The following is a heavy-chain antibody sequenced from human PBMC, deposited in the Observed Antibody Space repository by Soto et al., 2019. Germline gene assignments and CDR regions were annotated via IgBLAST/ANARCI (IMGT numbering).Heavy chain of an antibody. Sequence: SETLSLTCAVYGGSFIGYYWTWILQPPWKGLEWIGEINHSGSTNYNPSLKSRVTISVDTSKNQFSLKLNSVTAADTAGYYCARSGYDYDCSQDPNWFDTWGQGTLVTVSS. CDR3: ARSGYDYDCSQDPNWFDT. CDR1: GGSFIGYY. CDR2: INHSGST. V-gene: IGHV4-34*01. D-gene: IGHD3-22*01. J-gene: IGHJ5*02.